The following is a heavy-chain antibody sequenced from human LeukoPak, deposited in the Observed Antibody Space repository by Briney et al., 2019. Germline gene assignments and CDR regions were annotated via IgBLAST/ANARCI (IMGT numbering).Heavy chain of an antibody. J-gene: IGHJ4*02. CDR3: ARGARYGSGSYPRAKLGPFDY. Sequence: SETLSLTCAVYGGSFSGYYWSWIRQPPGKGLEWIGEINHSGSTNYNPSLKSRVTISVDTSKNQFSLKLSSVTAADTAVYYCARGARYGSGSYPRAKLGPFDYWGQGTLVTVSS. D-gene: IGHD3-10*01. V-gene: IGHV4-34*01. CDR2: INHSGST. CDR1: GGSFSGYY.